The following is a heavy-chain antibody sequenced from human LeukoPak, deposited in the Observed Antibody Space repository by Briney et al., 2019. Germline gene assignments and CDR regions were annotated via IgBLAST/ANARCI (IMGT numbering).Heavy chain of an antibody. V-gene: IGHV4-4*07. CDR2: IYTSDNI. Sequence: SETLSLTCTVSGDSISSYYWSWIRQSAGKGLEWIGRIYTSDNIGYNPSLKSRVIMSIDTSKNQFSLKLSSVTAADTAVYYCARDSALLDYWGQGTLVTVSS. D-gene: IGHD1-26*01. J-gene: IGHJ4*02. CDR1: GDSISSYY. CDR3: ARDSALLDY.